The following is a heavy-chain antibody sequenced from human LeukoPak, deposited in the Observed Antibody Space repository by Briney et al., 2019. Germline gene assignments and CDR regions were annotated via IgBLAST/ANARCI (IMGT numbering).Heavy chain of an antibody. J-gene: IGHJ4*02. CDR3: ARHGYGGTYYDY. CDR2: IYYSGST. Sequence: PSETLSLTCSVSGGSISSHYWSWIRQPPGKGLEWIGYIYYSGSTKYNPSLKSRVTISVDTSKNQFSLKLSSVTAADAAVYYCARHGYGGTYYDYWGQGTLVTVSS. D-gene: IGHD1-26*01. CDR1: GGSISSHY. V-gene: IGHV4-59*08.